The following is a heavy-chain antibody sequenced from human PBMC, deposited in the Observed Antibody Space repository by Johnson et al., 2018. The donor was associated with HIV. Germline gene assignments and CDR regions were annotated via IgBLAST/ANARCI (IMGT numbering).Heavy chain of an antibody. Sequence: VQLVESGGGLVQPGGSLRLSCAASGFTFSNYAMTWVRQVAGKGLEWVSAISGSGCSTYYADSVKGRFTISRDNSKNTLYLQMNSLRAEDTAVYYCARVITEGGTRWAFDIWGQGTIVTVSS. J-gene: IGHJ3*02. V-gene: IGHV3-23*04. CDR1: GFTFSNYA. CDR2: ISGSGCST. D-gene: IGHD6-13*01. CDR3: ARVITEGGTRWAFDI.